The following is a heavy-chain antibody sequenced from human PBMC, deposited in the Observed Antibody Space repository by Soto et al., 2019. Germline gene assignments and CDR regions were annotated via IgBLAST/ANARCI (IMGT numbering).Heavy chain of an antibody. CDR2: IDPSDSYT. D-gene: IGHD1-26*01. J-gene: IGHJ6*02. CDR3: ARLITGGSYFYYYGMDV. CDR1: GYSFTTYW. Sequence: GECLKFSCKGSGYSFTTYWISWVRQMPGKGLEWMGRIDPSDSYTNSSPSFKGHVTISADKSISTAYLQWSSLKASDTAMYYCARLITGGSYFYYYGMDVWGQGTTVTVSS. V-gene: IGHV5-10-1*01.